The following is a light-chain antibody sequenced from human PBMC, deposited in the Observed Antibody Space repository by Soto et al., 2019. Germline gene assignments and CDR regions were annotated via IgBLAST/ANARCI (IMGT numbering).Light chain of an antibody. CDR1: QSISSW. V-gene: IGKV1-5*01. CDR3: QRHDSYFPA. CDR2: DAS. Sequence: DIQMTQSPSTLSASVGDRVTITCRASQSISSWLAWYQQKPGKAPRLLINDASSLESGVPSRFSGSGFGTDFTLTISGLQPDDFATDYCQRHDSYFPAFGQGTKVEIK. J-gene: IGKJ2*01.